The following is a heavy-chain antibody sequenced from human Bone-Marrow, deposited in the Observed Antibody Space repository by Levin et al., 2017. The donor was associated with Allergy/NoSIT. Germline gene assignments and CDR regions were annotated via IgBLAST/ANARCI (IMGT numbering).Heavy chain of an antibody. CDR1: GLTFSDYC. CDR3: ASPLWGNNVWSGYYTSAY. Sequence: KSGGSLRLSCVVSGLTFSDYCMNWVRQAPGKGLEWVSSINYNSQYKYYADSVKGRFTVSRDNAKNSLYLDLNSLRAEDTAMYYCASPLWGNNVWSGYYTSAYWGQGVLVTVSS. CDR2: INYNSQYK. J-gene: IGHJ4*02. V-gene: IGHV3-21*01. D-gene: IGHD3-3*01.